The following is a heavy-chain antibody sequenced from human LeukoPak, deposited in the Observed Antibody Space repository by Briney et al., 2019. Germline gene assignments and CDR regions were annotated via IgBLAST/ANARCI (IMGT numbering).Heavy chain of an antibody. D-gene: IGHD3-3*01. CDR3: AREESGYYTDPPFDY. J-gene: IGHJ4*02. CDR1: GGTFSSYA. CDR2: VIPIFGTA. V-gene: IGHV1-69*01. Sequence: SVKVSCKASGGTFSSYAISWVRQAPGQGLEWMGGVIPIFGTANYAQKFQGRVTITADESTSTAYMELSSLRSEDTAVYYCAREESGYYTDPPFDYWGQGTLVTVSS.